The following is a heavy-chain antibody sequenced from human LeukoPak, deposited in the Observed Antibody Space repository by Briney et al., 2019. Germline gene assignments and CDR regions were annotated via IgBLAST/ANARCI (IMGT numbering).Heavy chain of an antibody. CDR2: ISGSGGST. V-gene: IGHV3-23*01. Sequence: GSLRLSCAASGFTFSSYAMSWVRQAPGKGLEWVSAISGSGGSTYYADSVKGRFTISRDNAKNSLYLQMNSLRAEDTAVYYCAREPPPRYCSSTSCSIYYYYYMDVWGKGTTVTISS. D-gene: IGHD2-2*01. J-gene: IGHJ6*03. CDR1: GFTFSSYA. CDR3: AREPPPRYCSSTSCSIYYYYYMDV.